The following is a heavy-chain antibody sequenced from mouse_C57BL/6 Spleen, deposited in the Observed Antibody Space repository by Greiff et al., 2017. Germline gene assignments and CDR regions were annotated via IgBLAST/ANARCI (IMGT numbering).Heavy chain of an antibody. V-gene: IGHV5-17*01. CDR2: ISSGSSTI. Sequence: EVQRVESGGGLVKPGGSLKLSCAASGFTFSDYGMHWVRQAPEKGLEWVAYISSGSSTIYYADTVKGRFTISRDNAKNTLFLQMTSLRSEDTAMYYCARGGYDDYWYFDVWGTGTTVTVSS. CDR1: GFTFSDYG. CDR3: ARGGYDDYWYFDV. J-gene: IGHJ1*03. D-gene: IGHD2-2*01.